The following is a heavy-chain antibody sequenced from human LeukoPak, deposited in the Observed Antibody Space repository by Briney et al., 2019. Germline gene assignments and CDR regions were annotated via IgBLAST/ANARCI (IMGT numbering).Heavy chain of an antibody. CDR1: GFTVSDNY. D-gene: IGHD6-13*01. J-gene: IGHJ5*02. V-gene: IGHV3-53*01. Sequence: GGSLRLSCAASGFTVSDNYMSWVRQAPGKGLEWVSVMYSRGDTYYADSVKGRFTFSRDISKNTLYLQMDGLRTEDTAMYYCARDAPQVPAAGVLASWGQGTLVTVSS. CDR2: MYSRGDT. CDR3: ARDAPQVPAAGVLAS.